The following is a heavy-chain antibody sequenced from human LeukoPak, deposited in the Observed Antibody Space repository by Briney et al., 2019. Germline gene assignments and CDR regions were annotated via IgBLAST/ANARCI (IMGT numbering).Heavy chain of an antibody. Sequence: ASVKVSCKASGYTFTSYGISWVRQAPGQGLEWMGWVSAYDSNTNYAQKLQGRLTMTTDRSTSTAYMELRSLRSDDTAIYYCARSFARDSDILTGYYIGDYWGQGTLVTVSS. CDR2: VSAYDSNT. CDR3: ARSFARDSDILTGYYIGDY. J-gene: IGHJ4*02. D-gene: IGHD3-9*01. CDR1: GYTFTSYG. V-gene: IGHV1-18*01.